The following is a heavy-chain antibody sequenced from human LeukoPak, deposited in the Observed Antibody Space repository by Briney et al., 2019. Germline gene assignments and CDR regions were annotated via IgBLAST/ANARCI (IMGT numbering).Heavy chain of an antibody. CDR3: ARDDNDILTGYYIDY. D-gene: IGHD3-9*01. CDR2: ISSSSSTI. Sequence: GRSLRLSCAASGFTFSSYSMNWVRHAPGKGREWVSYISSSSSTIYYADSVKGRFTISRDNAKNSLYLQMNSLRDEDTAVYYCARDDNDILTGYYIDYWGQGTLVTVSS. CDR1: GFTFSSYS. V-gene: IGHV3-48*02. J-gene: IGHJ4*02.